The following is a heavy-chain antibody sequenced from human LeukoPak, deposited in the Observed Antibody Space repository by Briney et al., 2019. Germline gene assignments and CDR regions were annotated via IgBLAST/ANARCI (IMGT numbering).Heavy chain of an antibody. V-gene: IGHV4-34*01. CDR3: ARLLRGYLRH. CDR2: INHSGST. D-gene: IGHD6-13*01. CDR1: GGSFSGYY. J-gene: IGHJ1*01. Sequence: SETLSLTCAVYGGSFSGYYWSWIRQPPGKGLEWIGEINHSGSTNYNPSLKGRVTISVDTSKNQFSLKLSSVTAADTAVYYCARLLRGYLRHWGQGTLVTVSS.